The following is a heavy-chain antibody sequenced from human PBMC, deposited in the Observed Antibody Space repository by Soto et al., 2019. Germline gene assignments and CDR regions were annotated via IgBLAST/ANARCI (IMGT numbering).Heavy chain of an antibody. V-gene: IGHV1-18*04. Sequence: GASVKVSCKASGYSFTSYGTSWVRQAPGQGLDWMGWITTYNGNTKYAQDLQGRVTMTTDTSTSTAYMELRSLRSDDTAVYYCARFSGGVYNTYYFYYGMDVWGQGTTVTVSS. CDR1: GYSFTSYG. CDR3: ARFSGGVYNTYYFYYGMDV. J-gene: IGHJ6*02. CDR2: ITTYNGNT. D-gene: IGHD2-15*01.